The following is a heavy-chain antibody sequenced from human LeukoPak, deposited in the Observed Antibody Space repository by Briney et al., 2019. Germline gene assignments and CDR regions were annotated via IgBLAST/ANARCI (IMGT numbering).Heavy chain of an antibody. V-gene: IGHV4-59*08. Sequence: SETLSLTCTVSGDSITSYHWTWIRQPPGRRLEWIGYVYYDGSTRYNLSLMSRVTISLDTSNKQFSLKLRSVTAADTAIYYCATYTRHCSGGTCYSIDYWGQGTLVTVSS. CDR3: ATYTRHCSGGTCYSIDY. CDR1: GDSITSYH. J-gene: IGHJ4*02. CDR2: VYYDGST. D-gene: IGHD2-15*01.